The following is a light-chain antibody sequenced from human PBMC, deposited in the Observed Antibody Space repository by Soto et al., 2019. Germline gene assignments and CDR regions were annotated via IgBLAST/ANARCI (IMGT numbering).Light chain of an antibody. CDR3: QQYGSSPRT. CDR2: GAS. V-gene: IGKV3-20*01. J-gene: IGKJ1*01. CDR1: QTVRISS. Sequence: DIVLTQSPGTLSLSPGERATLSCRASQTVRISSLAWYQQKPGQAPRLLISGASTRAAGFPDRFSGSGSGTDFTLTISRLEPEDFAVYYCQQYGSSPRTFGQGTKVDI.